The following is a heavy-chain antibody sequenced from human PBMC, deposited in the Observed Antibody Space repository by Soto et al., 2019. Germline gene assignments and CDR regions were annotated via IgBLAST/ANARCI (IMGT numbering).Heavy chain of an antibody. CDR1: GGSISSSSYY. V-gene: IGHV4-39*01. CDR3: ARQGASSGWSVDP. J-gene: IGHJ5*02. CDR2: IYYSGST. D-gene: IGHD6-19*01. Sequence: SETLSLTCTVSGGSISSSSYYWGWIRQPPGKGLEWIGSIYYSGSTYYNPSLKSRVTISVDTSKNQFSLKLSSVTAADTAVYYCARQGASSGWSVDPWGQGTLVTVSS.